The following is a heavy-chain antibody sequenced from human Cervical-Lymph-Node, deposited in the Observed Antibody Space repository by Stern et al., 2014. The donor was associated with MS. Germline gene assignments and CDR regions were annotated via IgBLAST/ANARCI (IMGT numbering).Heavy chain of an antibody. CDR1: GFSFNWYN. CDR3: ARDALFDS. CDR2: ISSTSDYT. J-gene: IGHJ4*02. V-gene: IGHV3-21*01. Sequence: EVQLLESGGGLVKPGGSLRLSCAASGFSFNWYNMNWVRQAPGKGLEWVSSISSTSDYTYYADSVKGRFTISRDNAKKSLYLQMNSLRADDTAVYYCARDALFDSWGKGTLVTVSS.